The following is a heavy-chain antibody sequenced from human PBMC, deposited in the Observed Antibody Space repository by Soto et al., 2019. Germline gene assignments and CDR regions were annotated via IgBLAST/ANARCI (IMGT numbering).Heavy chain of an antibody. J-gene: IGHJ5*02. D-gene: IGHD6-13*01. V-gene: IGHV3-30*18. CDR2: ISYDGSNK. CDR3: AKEGAAADWESWFDP. Sequence: GGSLRLSCAASGFTFSSYGMHWVRQAPGKGLEWVAVISYDGSNKYYADSVKGRFTISRDNSKNTLYLQMNSLRAEDTAVYYCAKEGAAADWESWFDPWGQGTLVTVSS. CDR1: GFTFSSYG.